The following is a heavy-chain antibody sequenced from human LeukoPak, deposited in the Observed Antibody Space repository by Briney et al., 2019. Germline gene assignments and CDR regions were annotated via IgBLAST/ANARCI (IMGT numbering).Heavy chain of an antibody. CDR3: ARAISQKPFDY. V-gene: IGHV3-7*01. J-gene: IGHJ4*02. CDR1: GFTFSSYW. CDR2: IKQDGSEK. Sequence: GGSLRLSCAASGFTFSSYWMSWVRQAPGKGLEWVANIKQDGSEKYYVDSVKGRFTISRDNSKNTLYLQMNSLRAEDTAVYYCARAISQKPFDYWGQGTLVTVSS.